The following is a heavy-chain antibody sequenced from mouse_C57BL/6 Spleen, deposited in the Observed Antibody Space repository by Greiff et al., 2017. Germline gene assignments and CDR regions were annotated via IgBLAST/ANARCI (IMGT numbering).Heavy chain of an antibody. D-gene: IGHD2-4*01. J-gene: IGHJ3*01. V-gene: IGHV5-17*01. Sequence: EVHLVESGGGLVKPGGSLTLSCAASGFTFSDYGMHWVRQAPEKGLEWVAYISSGSSTIYYADTVKGRFTISRDNAKNTLFLQMTSLRSEDTAMYYCAADYAFAYWGQGTLVTVSA. CDR1: GFTFSDYG. CDR3: AADYAFAY. CDR2: ISSGSSTI.